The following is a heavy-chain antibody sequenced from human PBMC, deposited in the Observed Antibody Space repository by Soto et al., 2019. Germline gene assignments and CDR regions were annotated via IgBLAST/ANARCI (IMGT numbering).Heavy chain of an antibody. V-gene: IGHV3-15*01. CDR3: KTGTGSFTIGF. Sequence: PGGSLRLSCAASGFTFNNAWMSWVRQAPGKGLEWVGRIKKLTDGGTTDYAAPVKGRFTISRDDSKNTLYLQMDSLKTEDTAFYYFKTGTGSFTIGFWGQGTLVTVSS. CDR1: GFTFNNAW. CDR2: IKKLTDGGTT. D-gene: IGHD3-3*01. J-gene: IGHJ4*02.